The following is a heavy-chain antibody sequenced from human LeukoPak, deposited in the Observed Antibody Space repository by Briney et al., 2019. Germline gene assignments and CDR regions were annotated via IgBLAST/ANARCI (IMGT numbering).Heavy chain of an antibody. J-gene: IGHJ4*02. Sequence: PGRSLRLSCAASGFTFSAYGMHWVRQAPGKGLEWVAFMSYDGSNEYYIDSVKGRFTISRDNSKNTLYLQMNSLRTEDTAVYYCYAQAGSWGQGTLVTVSS. CDR2: MSYDGSNE. CDR3: YAQAGS. D-gene: IGHD2-2*01. V-gene: IGHV3-30*03. CDR1: GFTFSAYG.